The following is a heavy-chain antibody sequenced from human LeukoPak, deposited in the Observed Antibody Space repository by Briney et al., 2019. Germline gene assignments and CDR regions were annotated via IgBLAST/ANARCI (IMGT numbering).Heavy chain of an antibody. Sequence: ASVKVSCKASGYIFTGYYMHWVRQAPGQGLEWMGWINPNGGGTNYAQKFQGRVTMTRDTSISTAYMELSRLRSDDTAVYYCAREAAAGDYYFDYWGQGTLVTVSS. V-gene: IGHV1-2*02. D-gene: IGHD6-13*01. CDR2: INPNGGGT. CDR3: AREAAAGDYYFDY. J-gene: IGHJ4*02. CDR1: GYIFTGYY.